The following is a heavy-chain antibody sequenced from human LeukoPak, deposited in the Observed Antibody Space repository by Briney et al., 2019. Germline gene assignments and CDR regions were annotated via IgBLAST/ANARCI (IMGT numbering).Heavy chain of an antibody. V-gene: IGHV3-30*03. CDR2: ILYDGSNK. CDR3: ARGERRYCSGGSCYVYGMDV. J-gene: IGHJ6*02. Sequence: GGSLRLSCAASGFTFSSYGMHWVRQAPGKGLEWVAVILYDGSNKYYADSVKGRFTISRDNSKNTLYLQMNSLRAEDTAVYYCARGERRYCSGGSCYVYGMDVWGQGTTVTVSS. CDR1: GFTFSSYG. D-gene: IGHD2-15*01.